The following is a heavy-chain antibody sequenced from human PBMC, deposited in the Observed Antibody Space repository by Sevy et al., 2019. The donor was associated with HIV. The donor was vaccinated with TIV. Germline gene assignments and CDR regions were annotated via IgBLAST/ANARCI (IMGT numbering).Heavy chain of an antibody. CDR2: ISGSGTRT. CDR3: AKGGGGHYDPDEIAYYFYYYNMDV. V-gene: IGHV3-23*01. D-gene: IGHD3-22*01. Sequence: GGSLRLSCAVSGFSFDSYGMTWVRQAPGKGLEWVSAISGSGTRTYYADSVKGRFIISRDNSKNTLDRQMNSLRAEDTAIYYCAKGGGGHYDPDEIAYYFYYYNMDVWGKGTTVTVFS. J-gene: IGHJ6*03. CDR1: GFSFDSYG.